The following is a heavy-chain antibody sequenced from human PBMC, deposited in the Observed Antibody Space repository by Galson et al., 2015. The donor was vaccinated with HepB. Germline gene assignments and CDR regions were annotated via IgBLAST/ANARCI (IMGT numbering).Heavy chain of an antibody. D-gene: IGHD2-2*01. Sequence: SVKVSCKASGYTFTNYGFTWVRQAPGQGLEWMGWISAYNGDKKYAEKLQGRATMTTDTSTSTAYMELRSLRSDDTAVYYCARDRAYARPDYWGQGTLVTVSS. CDR3: ARDRAYARPDY. CDR1: GYTFTNYG. CDR2: ISAYNGDK. J-gene: IGHJ4*02. V-gene: IGHV1-18*01.